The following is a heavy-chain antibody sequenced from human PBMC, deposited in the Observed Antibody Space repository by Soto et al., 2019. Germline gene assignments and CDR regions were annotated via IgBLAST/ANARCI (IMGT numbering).Heavy chain of an antibody. D-gene: IGHD2-8*01. V-gene: IGHV4-4*07. CDR2: IFGLGYT. J-gene: IGHJ4*02. CDR3: VREVDYSDNNGRPLFDY. CDR1: GDSMTNYY. Sequence: QVQLQESGPRLVKPSETLSLTCTVSGDSMTNYYWAWIRQPAGKGLEWVGRIFGLGYTNYNPSLKSRVIFSVDTSKSRFSLRLTSVTAADTAVYDCVREVDYSDNNGRPLFDYWGQVTLVSVSS.